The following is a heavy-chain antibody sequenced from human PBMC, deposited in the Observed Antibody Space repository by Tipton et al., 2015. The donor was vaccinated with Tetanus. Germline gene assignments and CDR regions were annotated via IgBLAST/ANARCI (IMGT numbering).Heavy chain of an antibody. V-gene: IGHV4-61*01. CDR2: IYYSGST. CDR1: GGSVSSGSYY. D-gene: IGHD3-22*01. Sequence: TLSLTCTVSGGSVSSGSYYWSWIRQPPGKGLEWIGYIYYSGSTNYNPSLKSRVTISVDTSKNQFSLKLSSVTAADAAVYYCARGRHDGYYYDSSGYYGFDYWGQGTLVTVSS. J-gene: IGHJ4*02. CDR3: ARGRHDGYYYDSSGYYGFDY.